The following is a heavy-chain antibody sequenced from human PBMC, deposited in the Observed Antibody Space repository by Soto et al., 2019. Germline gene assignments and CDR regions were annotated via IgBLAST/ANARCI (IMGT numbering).Heavy chain of an antibody. CDR1: GFTFSNYA. J-gene: IGHJ4*02. V-gene: IGHV3-23*01. Sequence: VQLLESGGGLVQPGGSLRLSCAASGFTFSNYAMSWVRQAPGKALEWVSSINIVGGNTNYADSVRGRFTMSRDDSKNTVFLQRNSLRADDTAIYYCTKNYYFDSWGQGTRVTVSS. CDR2: INIVGGNT. CDR3: TKNYYFDS.